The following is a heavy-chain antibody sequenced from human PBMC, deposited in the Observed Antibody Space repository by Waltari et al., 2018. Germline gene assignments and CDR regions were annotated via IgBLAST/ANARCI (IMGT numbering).Heavy chain of an antibody. D-gene: IGHD1-26*01. V-gene: IGHV4-39*01. CDR2: IYYSGST. J-gene: IGHJ4*02. Sequence: QLQLQASGPGLVKPSETLSITCTVSGCSISSSSYYWGWIREPPGKGLEWIGSIYYSGSTYYNPSLKSRVTISVDTSKNHFSLKLSSVTAADTAVYYCARQQRGSYWEGYYFDYWGQGTLVTFSS. CDR3: ARQQRGSYWEGYYFDY. CDR1: GCSISSSSYY.